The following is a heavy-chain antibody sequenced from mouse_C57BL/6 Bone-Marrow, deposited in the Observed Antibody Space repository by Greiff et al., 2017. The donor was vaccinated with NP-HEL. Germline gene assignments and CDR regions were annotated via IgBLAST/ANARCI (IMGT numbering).Heavy chain of an antibody. CDR2: IDPETGGT. V-gene: IGHV1-15*01. CDR3: RRSSYYCGNSYYFDY. Sequence: VQLQQSGAELVRPGASVTLSCKASGYTFTDYEMHWVKQTPVHGLEWIGAIDPETGGTAYNQKFKGKAILTADKSSSTAYMKLRSLTSEDSAVYYCRRSSYYCGNSYYFDYWGQGTTLTVSS. CDR1: GYTFTDYE. D-gene: IGHD2-1*01. J-gene: IGHJ2*01.